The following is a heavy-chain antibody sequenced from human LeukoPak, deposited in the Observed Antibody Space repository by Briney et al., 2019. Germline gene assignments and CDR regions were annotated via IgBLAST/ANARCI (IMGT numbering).Heavy chain of an antibody. CDR3: AKDQGYYGSGRPFGGNWFDP. Sequence: GGSLRLSCAASGFTFSSYAMSWVRQAPGKGLEWASAISGSGGSTYYADSAKGRFTISRDNSKNTLYLQMNSLRAEDTAVYYCAKDQGYYGSGRPFGGNWFDPWGQGTLVTVSS. CDR1: GFTFSSYA. CDR2: ISGSGGST. D-gene: IGHD3-10*01. V-gene: IGHV3-23*01. J-gene: IGHJ5*02.